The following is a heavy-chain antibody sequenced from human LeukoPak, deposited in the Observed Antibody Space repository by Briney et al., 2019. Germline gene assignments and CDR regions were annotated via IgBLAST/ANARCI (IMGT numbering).Heavy chain of an antibody. Sequence: ASVKVSCKASGYTFTSYGISWVRQAPGQGLEWMGWISAYNGNTNYAQKLQGRVTMTTDTYTSTAYMELRSLRSDDTAVYYCARDDGTVTTADGFDYWGQGTLVTVSS. D-gene: IGHD4-17*01. CDR2: ISAYNGNT. CDR1: GYTFTSYG. V-gene: IGHV1-18*01. J-gene: IGHJ4*02. CDR3: ARDDGTVTTADGFDY.